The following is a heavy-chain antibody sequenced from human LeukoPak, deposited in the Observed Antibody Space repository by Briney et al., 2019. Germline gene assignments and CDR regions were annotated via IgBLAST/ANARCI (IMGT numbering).Heavy chain of an antibody. J-gene: IGHJ6*03. V-gene: IGHV4-4*07. CDR2: IYTSGST. CDR1: GASISSYY. Sequence: SETLSLTCTVSGASISSYYWSWIRQPAGKGLEWIWRIYTSGSTNYNPSLKSRVTMSVDTSKNQFSLKLSSVTAADTAVYYCARVSDRSIAAHYMDVWGKGPTVTVSS. D-gene: IGHD6-6*01. CDR3: ARVSDRSIAAHYMDV.